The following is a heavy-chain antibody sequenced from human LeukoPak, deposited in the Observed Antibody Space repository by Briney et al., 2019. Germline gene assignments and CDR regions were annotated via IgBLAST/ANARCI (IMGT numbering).Heavy chain of an antibody. Sequence: GGSLRLSCAASGFTFSRYWMSWVRQAPGRGLEWVANIKQDGSEKYYVDSVKGRFTISRDNAENALYLQMNSLRAEDTAVYYCARAGYCSGGSCYFDYWGQGTLVTVSS. CDR2: IKQDGSEK. J-gene: IGHJ4*02. CDR1: GFTFSRYW. D-gene: IGHD2-15*01. V-gene: IGHV3-7*05. CDR3: ARAGYCSGGSCYFDY.